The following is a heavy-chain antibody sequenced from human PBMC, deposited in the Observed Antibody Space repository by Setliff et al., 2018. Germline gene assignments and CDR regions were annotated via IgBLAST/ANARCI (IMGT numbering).Heavy chain of an antibody. CDR2: ISWDGGST. CDR3: AKESGGSGSYDY. J-gene: IGHJ4*02. Sequence: GSLRLSCAASGFTFSSSAMAWVRQAPGKGLEWVSLISWDGGSTYYADSVKGRFTISRDNSKNSLYLQMNSLRTEDTALYYCAKESGGSGSYDYWGQGTLVTVSS. D-gene: IGHD1-26*01. V-gene: IGHV3-43*01. CDR1: GFTFSSSA.